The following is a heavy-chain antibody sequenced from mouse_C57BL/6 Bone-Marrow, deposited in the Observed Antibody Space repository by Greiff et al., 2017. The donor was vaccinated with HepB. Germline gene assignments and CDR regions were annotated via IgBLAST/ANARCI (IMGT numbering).Heavy chain of an antibody. D-gene: IGHD2-4*01. Sequence: DVKLVESGGGLVQPGESLKLSCESNEYEFPSHDMSWVRKTPEKRLELVAAINSDGGSTYYPDTMERRFIISRDNTKKTLYLQMSSLRSEDTALYYCARHVDYDGVGAMDYWGQGTSVTVSS. V-gene: IGHV5-2*01. J-gene: IGHJ4*01. CDR2: INSDGGST. CDR1: EYEFPSHD. CDR3: ARHVDYDGVGAMDY.